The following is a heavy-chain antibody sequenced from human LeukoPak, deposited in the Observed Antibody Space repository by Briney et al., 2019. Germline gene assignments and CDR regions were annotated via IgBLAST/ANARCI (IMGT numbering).Heavy chain of an antibody. Sequence: GGSLRLSCAASGFTFSSYWMSWVRQAPGKGLEWVAGISDSGGRTNYADSVKGRFTVSRDNPKNTLYLQMNSLRAEDTAVYFCAKRGVVIRVILIGFHKEAYYFDSWGQGALVTVSS. CDR1: GFTFSSYW. CDR2: ISDSGGRT. CDR3: AKRGVVIRVILIGFHKEAYYFDS. D-gene: IGHD3-9*01. J-gene: IGHJ4*02. V-gene: IGHV3-23*01.